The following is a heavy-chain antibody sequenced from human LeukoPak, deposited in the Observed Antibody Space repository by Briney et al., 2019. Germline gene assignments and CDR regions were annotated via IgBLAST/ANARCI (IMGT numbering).Heavy chain of an antibody. CDR2: IKQDGSEK. CDR3: ARDGIAVAGYFDY. D-gene: IGHD6-19*01. V-gene: IGHV3-7*01. J-gene: IGHJ4*02. Sequence: GGSLRLSCAASGFTFSSYWMSWVRQAPGKGLEWVANIKQDGSEKYYVDSVKGRFTISRDNAKNSLYLQMNSLRAENTAVYYCARDGIAVAGYFDYWGQGTLVTVSS. CDR1: GFTFSSYW.